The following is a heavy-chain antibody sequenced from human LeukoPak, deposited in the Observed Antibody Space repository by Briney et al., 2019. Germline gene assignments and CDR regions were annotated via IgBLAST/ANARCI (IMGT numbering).Heavy chain of an antibody. CDR2: IWYDGSNK. D-gene: IGHD1-26*01. Sequence: SGGSLRLSCAASGFTFSSYGMHWVRQAPGKGLEWVAVIWYDGSNKYHADSVKGRFTISRDNSKNTLYLQMNSLRAEDTAVYYCAGDWELGPWFDPWGQGTLVTVSS. J-gene: IGHJ5*02. CDR3: AGDWELGPWFDP. V-gene: IGHV3-33*01. CDR1: GFTFSSYG.